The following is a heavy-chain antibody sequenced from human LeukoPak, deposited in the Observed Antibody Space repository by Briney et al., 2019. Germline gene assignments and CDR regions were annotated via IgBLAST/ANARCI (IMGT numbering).Heavy chain of an antibody. CDR1: GFTFSSYW. CDR3: ARGVVYPTWSGPHWSDY. J-gene: IGHJ4*02. Sequence: GGSLRLSCAASGFTFSSYWMSWVRQAPGKGPEWVAHIKQDASQEDHVDSVKGRFTISRDNAKNSLYLQMNSLRAEDTAVYYCARGVVYPTWSGPHWSDYWGQGTLVTVSS. D-gene: IGHD3-3*01. CDR2: IKQDASQE. V-gene: IGHV3-7*01.